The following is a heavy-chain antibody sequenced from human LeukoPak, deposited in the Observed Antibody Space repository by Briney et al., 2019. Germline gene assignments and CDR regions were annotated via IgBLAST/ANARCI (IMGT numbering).Heavy chain of an antibody. D-gene: IGHD3-22*01. CDR2: IYYSGST. CDR1: GGSISSSSYY. CDR3: ARQDGGYYYDSSGYYYVGDAFDI. V-gene: IGHV4-39*01. Sequence: LXLTCTVSGGSISSSSYYWGWIRQPPGKGLEWIGSIYYSGSTYYNPSLKSRVTISVDTSKNQFSLKLSSVTAADTAVYYCARQDGGYYYDSSGYYYVGDAFDIWGQGTMVTVSS. J-gene: IGHJ3*02.